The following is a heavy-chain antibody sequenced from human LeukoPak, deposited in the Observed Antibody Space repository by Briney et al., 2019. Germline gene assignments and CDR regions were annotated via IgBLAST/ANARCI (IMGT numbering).Heavy chain of an antibody. CDR1: GGSFSGYY. J-gene: IGHJ2*01. CDR2: INHSGST. Sequence: SETLSLTCAVYGGSFSGYYWSWIRQPLGKGLEWIGEINHSGSTKYNPSLKSRVTISMDTSKNQFSLQLSSVTAADTAVYYCGRGTHPHWYFDLWGRGTLVTVSS. CDR3: GRGTHPHWYFDL. V-gene: IGHV4-34*01.